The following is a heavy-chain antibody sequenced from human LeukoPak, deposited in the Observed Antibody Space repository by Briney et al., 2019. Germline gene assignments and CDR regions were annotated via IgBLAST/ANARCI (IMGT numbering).Heavy chain of an antibody. J-gene: IGHJ4*02. V-gene: IGHV1-69*04. D-gene: IGHD4-17*01. CDR2: IIPILGIA. CDR3: ARHDPTTVTTMY. Sequence: ASVTVSCTASGGTFSSYAISWVRQAPGQGLEWMGRIIPILGIANYAQKFQGRVTITADKSTSTAYMELSSLRSEDTAVYYCARHDPTTVTTMYWGQGTLVTVSS. CDR1: GGTFSSYA.